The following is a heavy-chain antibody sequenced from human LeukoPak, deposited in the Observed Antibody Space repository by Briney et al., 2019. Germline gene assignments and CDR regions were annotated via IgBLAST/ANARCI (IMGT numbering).Heavy chain of an antibody. CDR1: GFTFSSYG. Sequence: GGSLRLSCAASGFTFSSYGMYWVRQAPGKGLEGVAVIWYDGSNKHYADSVKGRFTISRDNSKNTLYLQINSLRAEDTAVYYCAREGNSGYDWNYWGQGTLVTVSS. CDR2: IWYDGSNK. J-gene: IGHJ4*02. D-gene: IGHD5-12*01. CDR3: AREGNSGYDWNY. V-gene: IGHV3-33*08.